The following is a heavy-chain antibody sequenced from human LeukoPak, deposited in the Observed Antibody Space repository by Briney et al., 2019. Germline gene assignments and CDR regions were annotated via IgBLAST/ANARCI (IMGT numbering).Heavy chain of an antibody. CDR1: GYTFTSYD. CDR3: ARAPPDYDSSGYPNWFDP. V-gene: IGHV1-8*01. CDR2: TNPNSGNT. Sequence: AASVKVSCKASGYTFTSYDINWVRQATGQGLEWMGWTNPNSGNTGYAQKFQGRVTMTRNTSISTAYMELSSLRSEDTAVYYCARAPPDYDSSGYPNWFDPWGQGTLVTVSS. D-gene: IGHD3-22*01. J-gene: IGHJ5*02.